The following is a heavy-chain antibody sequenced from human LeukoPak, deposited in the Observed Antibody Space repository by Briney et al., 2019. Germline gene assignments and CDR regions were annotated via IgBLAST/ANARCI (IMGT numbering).Heavy chain of an antibody. CDR3: ARVRVGLIAAAGTSGNAFDT. CDR1: GFTFSSYA. J-gene: IGHJ3*02. Sequence: GGSLRLSCAASGFTFSSYAMHWVRQAPGQGLEWMGWINPNSGGTNYAQKFQGRVTMTRDTSISTAYMELSRLRSDDTAVYYCARVRVGLIAAAGTSGNAFDTWGQGTMVTVSS. V-gene: IGHV1-2*02. CDR2: INPNSGGT. D-gene: IGHD6-13*01.